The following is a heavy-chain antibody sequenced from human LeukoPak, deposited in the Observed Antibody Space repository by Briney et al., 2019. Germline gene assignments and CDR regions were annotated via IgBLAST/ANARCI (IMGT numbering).Heavy chain of an antibody. CDR1: GDSISNYY. J-gene: IGHJ4*02. V-gene: IGHV4-4*09. CDR3: ARVDIRTAFFDY. D-gene: IGHD5-12*01. CDR2: IHTSGST. Sequence: PSETLSLTCTVSGDSISNYYWSWIRQTPGKGLEWIGYIHTSGSTYYNPSLKSRVTMSLDTSKNQFSLNLSSVTAADTAVYYCARVDIRTAFFDYWGQGTLVTVSS.